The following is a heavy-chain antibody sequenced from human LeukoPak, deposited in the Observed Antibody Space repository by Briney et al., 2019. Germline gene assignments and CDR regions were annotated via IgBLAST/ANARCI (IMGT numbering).Heavy chain of an antibody. V-gene: IGHV1-18*01. J-gene: IGHJ4*02. CDR1: GYTFTSYG. Sequence: ASVKVSCKASGYTFTSYGISWVRQAPGQGLEWMGWISAYNGNTNYAQKLQGRVTMTTDTSTSTAYLELRSLRSYDTAVYYCARDFREGPVDYWGQGTLVTVSS. CDR2: ISAYNGNT. CDR3: ARDFREGPVDY.